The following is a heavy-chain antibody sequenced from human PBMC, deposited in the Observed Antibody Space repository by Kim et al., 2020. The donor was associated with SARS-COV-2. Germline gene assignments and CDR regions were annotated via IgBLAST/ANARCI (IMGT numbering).Heavy chain of an antibody. Sequence: ASVKVSCKASGYTFTSYGISWVRQAPGQGLEWMGWISAYNGNTNYAQKLQGRVTMTTDTSTSTAYMELRSLRSDDTAVYYCARDLLESGSGWYVISGIPYDYWGQGTLVTVSS. J-gene: IGHJ4*02. D-gene: IGHD6-19*01. CDR3: ARDLLESGSGWYVISGIPYDY. CDR2: ISAYNGNT. CDR1: GYTFTSYG. V-gene: IGHV1-18*01.